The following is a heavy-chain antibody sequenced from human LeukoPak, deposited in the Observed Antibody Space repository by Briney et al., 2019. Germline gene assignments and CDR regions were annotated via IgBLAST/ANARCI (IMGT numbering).Heavy chain of an antibody. V-gene: IGHV4-59*01. Sequence: SETLSLTCTVSGGSISSYYWSWIRQPPGKGLEWIGYIYYSGSTNYNPSLKSRVTISVDASKNQFSLNLSSVTAADTAVYYCARYSSGWRSFDIWGQGTMVTVSS. CDR2: IYYSGST. D-gene: IGHD6-19*01. CDR3: ARYSSGWRSFDI. CDR1: GGSISSYY. J-gene: IGHJ3*02.